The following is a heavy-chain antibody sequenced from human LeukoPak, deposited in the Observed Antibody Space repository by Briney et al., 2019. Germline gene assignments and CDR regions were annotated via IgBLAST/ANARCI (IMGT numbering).Heavy chain of an antibody. CDR2: INHSGST. V-gene: IGHV4-34*01. Sequence: SETLSLTCAVYGGSFSGYYWSWIRQPPGKGLEWIGEINHSGSTNYNPSLKSRVTISVDTSKNQFSLKLSSVTAADTAVYYCARRASENWELDYWGQGTLVTVSS. CDR1: GGSFSGYY. CDR3: ARRASENWELDY. J-gene: IGHJ4*02. D-gene: IGHD1-26*01.